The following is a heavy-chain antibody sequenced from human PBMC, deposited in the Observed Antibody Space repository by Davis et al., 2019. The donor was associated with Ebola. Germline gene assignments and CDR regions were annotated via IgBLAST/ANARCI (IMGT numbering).Heavy chain of an antibody. CDR1: NGSISSYY. J-gene: IGHJ4*02. CDR2: IHSSGAS. Sequence: PGGSLRLSCTISNGSISSYYWSWLRQPPGKGLEWMGYIHSSGASDYNPSLNSRVTISLDTSKNQFSLNLSSVTAADTAVYYCATANDYDSSGYYPASLDSWGQGTLVTVSS. CDR3: ATANDYDSSGYYPASLDS. D-gene: IGHD3-22*01. V-gene: IGHV4-59*12.